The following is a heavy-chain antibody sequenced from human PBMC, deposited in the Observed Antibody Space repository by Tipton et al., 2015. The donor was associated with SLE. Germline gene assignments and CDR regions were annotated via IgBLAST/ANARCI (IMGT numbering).Heavy chain of an antibody. Sequence: TLSLTCTVSGASIGSSSHFWTWIRQLAGKGPEYVGRIHTTGSTNYNPSLRSRVTMSVDTSKNQFSLKVTSVTASDTAVYYCARDTGNPPNYFDYWGQGILVTVSS. D-gene: IGHD2/OR15-2a*01. CDR2: IHTTGST. V-gene: IGHV4-61*02. CDR1: GASIGSSSHF. J-gene: IGHJ4*02. CDR3: ARDTGNPPNYFDY.